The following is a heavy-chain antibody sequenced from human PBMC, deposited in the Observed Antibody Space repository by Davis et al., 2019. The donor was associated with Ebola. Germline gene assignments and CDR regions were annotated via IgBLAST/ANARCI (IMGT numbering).Heavy chain of an antibody. V-gene: IGHV3-23*01. Sequence: AGSLRLSCAASGFTSSNYAMSRVRQAPGQGLEWVSGISGSGATTYYADSVKGRFTISRDNSKNTLYLQMNSLRADDTALYYCAKGGARYFYHYYGMDVWGQGTTVTVSS. CDR2: ISGSGATT. CDR1: GFTSSNYA. D-gene: IGHD2/OR15-2a*01. J-gene: IGHJ6*02. CDR3: AKGGARYFYHYYGMDV.